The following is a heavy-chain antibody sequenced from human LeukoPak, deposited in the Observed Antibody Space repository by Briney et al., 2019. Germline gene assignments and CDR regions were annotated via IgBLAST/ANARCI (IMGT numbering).Heavy chain of an antibody. D-gene: IGHD6-13*01. CDR1: GGTFSSYA. V-gene: IGHV1-69*01. CDR3: ASPTSRAAGTFHFQH. CDR2: IIPIFGTA. J-gene: IGHJ1*01. Sequence: GASVKVSCKASGGTFSSYAISWVRQAPEQGLEWMGGIIPIFGTANYAQKFQGRVTITADESTSTAYMELSSLRSEDTAVYYCASPTSRAAGTFHFQHWGQGTLVTVSS.